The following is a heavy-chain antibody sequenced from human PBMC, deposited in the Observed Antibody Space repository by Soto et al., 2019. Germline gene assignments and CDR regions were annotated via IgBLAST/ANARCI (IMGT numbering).Heavy chain of an antibody. D-gene: IGHD4-17*01. CDR1: GYTFAAYY. J-gene: IGHJ4*02. CDR3: ARDPDYGDYWGYFFDS. Sequence: ASVKVSCKTSGYTFAAYYIHWIRQAPVQGLEWMGWINPTSGGTVYAQNFQDRVTMTRDTSTSTAYMELRRLNSDDTAVYYCARDPDYGDYWGYFFDSWGQGTPVTVSS. CDR2: INPTSGGT. V-gene: IGHV1-2*02.